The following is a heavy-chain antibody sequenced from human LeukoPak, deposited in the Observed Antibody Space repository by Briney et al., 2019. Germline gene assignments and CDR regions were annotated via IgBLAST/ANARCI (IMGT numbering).Heavy chain of an antibody. Sequence: ASVKVSCKASGYTFTSYGISWVRQAPGQGLEWMGWISAYNGNTNYAQKLQGRVTMTTDTSTSTAYMELRSLRSDDTAVYYCARPIAVAGSGDAGYWGQGTLVTVSS. CDR1: GYTFTSYG. V-gene: IGHV1-18*01. CDR3: ARPIAVAGSGDAGY. J-gene: IGHJ4*02. CDR2: ISAYNGNT. D-gene: IGHD6-19*01.